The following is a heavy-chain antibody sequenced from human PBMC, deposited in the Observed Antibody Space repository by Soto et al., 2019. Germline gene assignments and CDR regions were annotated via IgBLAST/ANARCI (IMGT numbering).Heavy chain of an antibody. CDR1: GYTLTELS. J-gene: IGHJ4*02. Sequence: ASVKVSCKVSGYTLTELSMHWVRQAPGKGLEWMGGFDPEDGETIYAQKFQGRVTMTEDTSTDTAYMELSSLRSVAAYKFYYFDYWGQGTLVTVSS. V-gene: IGHV1-24*01. CDR3: FDY. D-gene: IGHD6-13*01. CDR2: FDPEDGET.